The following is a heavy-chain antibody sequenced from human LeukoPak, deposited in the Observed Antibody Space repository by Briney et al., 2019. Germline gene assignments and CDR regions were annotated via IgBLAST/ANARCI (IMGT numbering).Heavy chain of an antibody. D-gene: IGHD3-10*01. V-gene: IGHV3-21*01. CDR1: GFTFSTYN. Sequence: GGSLRLSCAASGFTFSTYNMNWVRQAPGKGLEWVSFISSSSSYIHDADSVKGRFTISRDNAKNSLYLQMNSLRAEDTAVYYCARDGSGYWGQGTLVTVSS. CDR3: ARDGSGY. CDR2: ISSSSSYI. J-gene: IGHJ4*02.